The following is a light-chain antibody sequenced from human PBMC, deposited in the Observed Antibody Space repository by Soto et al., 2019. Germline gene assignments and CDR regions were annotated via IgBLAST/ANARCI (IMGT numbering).Light chain of an antibody. J-gene: IGKJ1*01. CDR3: HQTYANPWT. Sequence: AIRMTQSPSSLSASTGDRVTITCRASQGISSYLAWYQQKPGMAPKVLIYAASRLQSGVPSRFSGSGSGTDFTLTISSLQPEDFATYYCHQTYANPWTFGHGTKVEIK. CDR1: QGISSY. V-gene: IGKV1-8*01. CDR2: AAS.